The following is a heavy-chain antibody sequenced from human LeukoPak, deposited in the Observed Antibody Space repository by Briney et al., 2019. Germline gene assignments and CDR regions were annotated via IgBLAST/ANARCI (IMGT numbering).Heavy chain of an antibody. V-gene: IGHV4-59*01. D-gene: IGHD6-19*01. J-gene: IGHJ4*02. CDR3: ARGGGYSSGLSY. CDR2: IYYSGAA. CDR1: GGSISSYY. Sequence: SETLSLTCTVSGGSISSYYWSWIRQPPGKGLEWIGYIYYSGAANYSPSLKSRVTISVDTSKNLFSLQLGSVTAADTAVYYCARGGGYSSGLSYWGQGTLVTVSS.